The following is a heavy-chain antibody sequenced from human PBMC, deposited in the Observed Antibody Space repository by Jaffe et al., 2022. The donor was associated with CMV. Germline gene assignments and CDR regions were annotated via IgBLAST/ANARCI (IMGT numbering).Heavy chain of an antibody. CDR3: ATRGYSGYGQGY. V-gene: IGHV4-39*01. D-gene: IGHD5-12*01. J-gene: IGHJ4*02. Sequence: QLQLQESGPGLVKPSETLSLTCTVSGGSISSSSYYWGWIRQPPGKGLEWIGSIYYSGSTYYNPSLKSRVTISVDTSKNQFSLKLSSVTAADTAVYYCATRGYSGYGQGYWGQGTLVTVSS. CDR2: IYYSGST. CDR1: GGSISSSSYY.